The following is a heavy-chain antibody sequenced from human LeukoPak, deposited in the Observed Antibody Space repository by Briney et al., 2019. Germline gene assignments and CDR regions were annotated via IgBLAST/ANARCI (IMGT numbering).Heavy chain of an antibody. V-gene: IGHV4-59*12. Sequence: SSETLSLTCTVSGGSISSYYWSWIRQPPGKGLEWIGYIYYSGGTNYNPSLKSRVTISVDTSKNQFSLKLSSVTAADTAVYYCAREGRPTYYYDSSGYGLYYGMDVWGQGTTVTVSS. CDR2: IYYSGGT. J-gene: IGHJ6*02. CDR1: GGSISSYY. D-gene: IGHD3-22*01. CDR3: AREGRPTYYYDSSGYGLYYGMDV.